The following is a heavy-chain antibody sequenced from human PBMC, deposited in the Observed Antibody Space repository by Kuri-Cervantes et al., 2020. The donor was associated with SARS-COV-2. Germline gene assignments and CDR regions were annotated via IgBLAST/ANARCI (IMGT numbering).Heavy chain of an antibody. V-gene: IGHV3-49*03. CDR3: TTGPSVAVRPDSYFYMDV. D-gene: IGHD3-10*01. CDR1: GFTFGDYA. Sequence: GGSLRLSCTASGFTFGDYAMNWFRQTPGKGLEWVGFSRSKAYGGTSEYAASVKDRFTISRDDTGTIAYMQMNRLKTEDTAVYYCTTGPSVAVRPDSYFYMDVWGKGTTVTVSS. CDR2: SRSKAYGGTS. J-gene: IGHJ6*03.